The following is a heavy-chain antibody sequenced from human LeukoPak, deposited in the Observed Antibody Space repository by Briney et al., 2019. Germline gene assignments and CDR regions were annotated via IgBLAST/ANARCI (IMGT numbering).Heavy chain of an antibody. CDR1: GFTFSSYS. Sequence: GGSLRLSCAASGFTFSSYSMNWVRQAPGKGLEWVSSISSSSSYIYYADSVKGRFTISRDNAKNSLYLQMNSLRAEDTALYYCAKAEAVAEEFDYWGQGALVTVSS. CDR3: AKAEAVAEEFDY. J-gene: IGHJ4*02. V-gene: IGHV3-21*04. D-gene: IGHD6-19*01. CDR2: ISSSSSYI.